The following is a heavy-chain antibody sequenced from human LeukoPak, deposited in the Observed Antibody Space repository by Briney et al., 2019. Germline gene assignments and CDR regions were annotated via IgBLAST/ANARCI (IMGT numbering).Heavy chain of an antibody. Sequence: SETLSLTCTVSGGSISSYYWSWIRQPAGKGLEWIGRIYTSGSTNYNPSLKSRVTMSVDTSKNQFSLKLSSVTAADTAVYYCATDPVANYDILTGYYTGHMDVWGQGTTVTVSS. CDR2: IYTSGST. J-gene: IGHJ6*02. CDR3: ATDPVANYDILTGYYTGHMDV. D-gene: IGHD3-9*01. V-gene: IGHV4-4*07. CDR1: GGSISSYY.